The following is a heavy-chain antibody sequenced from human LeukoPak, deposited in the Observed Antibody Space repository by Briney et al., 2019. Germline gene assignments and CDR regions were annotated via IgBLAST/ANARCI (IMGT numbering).Heavy chain of an antibody. D-gene: IGHD2-2*02. J-gene: IGHJ6*02. CDR2: IIPIFGTA. V-gene: IGHV1-69*13. CDR3: ARDFDIVVVPAAIIYYGMDV. CDR1: GGTFSSYA. Sequence: GASVNVSCKASGGTFSSYAISWVRQAPRQGLEWMGGIIPIFGTANYAQKFQGRVTITADESTSTAYMELSSLRSEDTAVYYCARDFDIVVVPAAIIYYGMDVWGQGTTVTVSS.